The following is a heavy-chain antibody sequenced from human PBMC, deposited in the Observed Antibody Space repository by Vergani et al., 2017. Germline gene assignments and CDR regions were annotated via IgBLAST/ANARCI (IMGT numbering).Heavy chain of an antibody. J-gene: IGHJ4*02. CDR1: GFTFSSYG. D-gene: IGHD1-26*01. Sequence: QVQLVESGGGVVQPGGSLRLSCAASGFTFSSYGMHWVRQAPGKGLEWVSVIYSGGSTYYADSVKGRFTIARHNSKNTLYLQMNSLRAEDTAVYYCARVWSYSGSFDYWGQGTLVTVSS. CDR2: IYSGGST. V-gene: IGHV3-NL1*01. CDR3: ARVWSYSGSFDY.